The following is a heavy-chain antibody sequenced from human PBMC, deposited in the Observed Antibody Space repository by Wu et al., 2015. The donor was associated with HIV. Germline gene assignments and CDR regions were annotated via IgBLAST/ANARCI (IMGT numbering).Heavy chain of an antibody. V-gene: IGHV1-2*02. D-gene: IGHD3-3*01. J-gene: IGHJ4*02. CDR2: INPNSGAT. CDR1: GYSFTAYY. Sequence: QVQLVQSGADVKKPGASLKVSCRTSGYSFTAYYLHWVRQAPGQGLEWMGWINPNSGATNYAQKFQGRVTMTRDTSINTAYMELSTLRSDDTAIYYCAKGGSIFGVVAQFDSWGQGTLVTVFS. CDR3: AKGGSIFGVVAQFDS.